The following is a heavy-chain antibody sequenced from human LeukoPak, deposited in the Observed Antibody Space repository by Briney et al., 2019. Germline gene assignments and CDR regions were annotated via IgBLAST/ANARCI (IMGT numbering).Heavy chain of an antibody. V-gene: IGHV3-74*01. J-gene: IGHJ4*02. Sequence: GGSLRLSCAASGFTFSSYWMHWVRHAPGKGLVWVSRINSDGSSTSYADSVKGRLTNSRHNAKNTLYLQMNSLRAEDTAVYYCATAVGATMVDYWGQGTLVTVSS. CDR3: ATAVGATMVDY. CDR2: INSDGSST. CDR1: GFTFSSYW. D-gene: IGHD1-26*01.